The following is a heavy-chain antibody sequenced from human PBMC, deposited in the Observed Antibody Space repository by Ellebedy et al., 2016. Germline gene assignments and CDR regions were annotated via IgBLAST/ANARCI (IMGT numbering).Heavy chain of an antibody. V-gene: IGHV1-24*01. CDR1: GYTLTELS. Sequence: ASVKVSXXVSGYTLTELSMHWVRQAPGKGLEWMGGFDPEDGETIYAQKFQGRVTMTEDTSTDTAYMELSSLRSEDTAVYYCATEVAYSGYERLAFDIWGQGTMVTVSS. CDR3: ATEVAYSGYERLAFDI. CDR2: FDPEDGET. D-gene: IGHD5-12*01. J-gene: IGHJ3*02.